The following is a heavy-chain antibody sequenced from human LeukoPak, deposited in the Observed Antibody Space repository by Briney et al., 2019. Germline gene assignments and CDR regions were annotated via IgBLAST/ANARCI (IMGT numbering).Heavy chain of an antibody. J-gene: IGHJ4*02. D-gene: IGHD3-16*01. Sequence: SETLSLTCTVSDGSISSSSYYWGWIRQPPGKGLEWIGSIYYSGSTYYNPSLKSRVTISVDTSKNQFSLKLSSVTAADTAVYYCARRGNLGQGTLVTVSS. CDR2: IYYSGST. CDR3: ARRGN. CDR1: DGSISSSSYY. V-gene: IGHV4-39*01.